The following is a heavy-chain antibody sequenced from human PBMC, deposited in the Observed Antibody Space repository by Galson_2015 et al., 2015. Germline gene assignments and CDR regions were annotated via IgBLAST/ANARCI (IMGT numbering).Heavy chain of an antibody. D-gene: IGHD3-22*01. CDR1: GYTFTNYG. V-gene: IGHV1-18*01. CDR2: ISAYNGNT. CDR3: ARGSVIVVAYYFDY. J-gene: IGHJ4*02. Sequence: SVKVSCKASGYTFTNYGITWVRQAPGQGLEWMGWISAYNGNTNYAQRLHGRVTLTTDTSTSTAYMELRSLRSDDTAVYYCARGSVIVVAYYFDYWGQGTLVTVSS.